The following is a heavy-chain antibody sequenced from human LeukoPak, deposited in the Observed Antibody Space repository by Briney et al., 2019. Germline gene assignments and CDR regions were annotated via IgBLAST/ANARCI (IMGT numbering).Heavy chain of an antibody. CDR3: ARDQKVPNNNFRYYYYMDV. V-gene: IGHV4-4*07. CDR2: IYPSGST. D-gene: IGHD4-11*01. CDR1: GGSISPYH. Sequence: SETLSLTCTVSGGSISPYHWSWIRQPAAKGLEWIGRIYPSGSTNYNLSLKDRVTISIDRSKNQFSLKLSSVTAADTALYYCARDQKVPNNNFRYYYYMDVWGKGTTVTVSS. J-gene: IGHJ6*03.